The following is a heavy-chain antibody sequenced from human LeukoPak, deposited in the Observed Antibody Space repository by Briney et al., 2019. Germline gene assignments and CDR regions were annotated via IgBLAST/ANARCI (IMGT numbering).Heavy chain of an antibody. CDR3: AREIGGSYSAY. D-gene: IGHD1-26*01. Sequence: GGSLRLSCAASGFTFRSYSMNWVRQAPGKGLVWVSSISSSSSYIYYADSVKGRFTISRDNAKNSLYLQMNSLRAEDTAVYYCAREIGGSYSAYWGQGTLVTVSS. J-gene: IGHJ4*02. CDR2: ISSSSSYI. CDR1: GFTFRSYS. V-gene: IGHV3-21*01.